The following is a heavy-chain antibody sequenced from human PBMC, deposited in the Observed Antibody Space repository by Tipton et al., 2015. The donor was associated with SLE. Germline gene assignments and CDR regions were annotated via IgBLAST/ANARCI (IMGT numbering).Heavy chain of an antibody. V-gene: IGHV4-59*11. CDR1: GGSISSHY. CDR3: ARWDDYGAENWFDP. J-gene: IGHJ5*02. CDR2: IYYSGST. D-gene: IGHD4-17*01. Sequence: TLSLTCTVSGGSISSHYWSWIRQPPGKGLEWIGYIYYSGSTNYNPSLKSRVTISVDTSKNQFSLKLSSVTAADTAVYYCARWDDYGAENWFDPWGQGTLVTGSS.